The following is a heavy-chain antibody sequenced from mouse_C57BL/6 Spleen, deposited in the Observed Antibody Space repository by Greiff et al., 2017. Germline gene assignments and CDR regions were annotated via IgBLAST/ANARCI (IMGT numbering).Heavy chain of an antibody. Sequence: EVQRVESGGGLVKPGGSLKLSCAASGFTFSSYAMSWVRQTPEKRLEWVATISDGGSYTYYPDNVKGRFTISRDNAKNNLYLQMSHLKSEDTAMYYCARDYDYDGLYYAMDYWGQGTSVTVSS. J-gene: IGHJ4*01. CDR3: ARDYDYDGLYYAMDY. D-gene: IGHD2-4*01. V-gene: IGHV5-4*01. CDR1: GFTFSSYA. CDR2: ISDGGSYT.